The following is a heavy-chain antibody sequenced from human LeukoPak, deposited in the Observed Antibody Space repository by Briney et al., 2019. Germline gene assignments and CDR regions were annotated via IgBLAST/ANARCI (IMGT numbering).Heavy chain of an antibody. Sequence: GGSLRLSCAASGFTFSDHYMDWVRQAPGKGLEWVGRTRNKANSYTTEYAASVKGRFTISRDNAKNSLYLQMNSLRAEDTAVYYCARDRRLGELSSRGPVWGQGTLVTVSS. CDR2: TRNKANSYTT. D-gene: IGHD3-16*02. CDR1: GFTFSDHY. V-gene: IGHV3-72*01. J-gene: IGHJ4*02. CDR3: ARDRRLGELSSRGPV.